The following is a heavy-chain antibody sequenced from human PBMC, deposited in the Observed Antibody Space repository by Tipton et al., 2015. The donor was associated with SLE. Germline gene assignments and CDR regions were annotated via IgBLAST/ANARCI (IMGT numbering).Heavy chain of an antibody. D-gene: IGHD2-2*01. Sequence: TLYLTCTVSGGSISSSSYYWGWISQPPGKGLEWIGSIYYSGSTYYNPSLKSRVTISVDKSQNQFSLNLSSMTAADTAIYYCARDLPYAHAFNIWGQGTVVTASS. CDR3: ARDLPYAHAFNI. V-gene: IGHV4-39*07. CDR2: IYYSGST. CDR1: GGSISSSSYY. J-gene: IGHJ3*02.